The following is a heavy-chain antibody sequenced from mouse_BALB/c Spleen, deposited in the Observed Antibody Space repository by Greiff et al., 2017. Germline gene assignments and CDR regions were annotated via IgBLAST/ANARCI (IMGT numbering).Heavy chain of an antibody. V-gene: IGHV1-54*03. CDR1: GYAFTNYL. CDR3: ARFPIDYYAMDY. CDR2: INPGSGGT. Sequence: QVQLQQSGAELVRPGTSVKVSCKASGYAFTNYLIEWVKQRPGQGLEWIGVINPGSGGTNYNEKFKGKATLTADKSSSTAYMQLSSLTSDDSAVYFCARFPIDYYAMDYWGQGTSVTVSS. D-gene: IGHD6-5*01. J-gene: IGHJ4*01.